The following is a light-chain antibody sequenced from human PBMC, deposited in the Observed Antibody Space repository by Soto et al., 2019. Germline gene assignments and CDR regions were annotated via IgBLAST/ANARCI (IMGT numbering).Light chain of an antibody. CDR2: DTS. Sequence: EVVMTQSPATLSVSPGEGAPLSCRASQGIGYTLAWYQHKPDQTPRLLIYDTSTRATGVPARCSGSRSGTEYTLTINSLQSEDFAVYYCQRYNNWALTCGGGTKVESK. CDR3: QRYNNWALT. V-gene: IGKV3-15*01. J-gene: IGKJ4*01. CDR1: QGIGYT.